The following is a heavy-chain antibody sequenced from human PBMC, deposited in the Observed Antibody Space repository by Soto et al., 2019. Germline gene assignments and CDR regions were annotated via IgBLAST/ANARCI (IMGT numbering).Heavy chain of an antibody. CDR3: AKKANSGQGSQYFDN. CDR2: FRTGGDDATT. CDR1: GFTFSSYS. D-gene: IGHD3-10*01. V-gene: IGHV3-23*01. Sequence: LRLSCAASGFTFSSYSMSWVRQAPGKGLEWVSGFRTGGDDATTYYADSVKGRCTISRDNSKNMLFLQMNSLRAEDTAIYYCAKKANSGQGSQYFDNWGQGTLVTVSS. J-gene: IGHJ4*02.